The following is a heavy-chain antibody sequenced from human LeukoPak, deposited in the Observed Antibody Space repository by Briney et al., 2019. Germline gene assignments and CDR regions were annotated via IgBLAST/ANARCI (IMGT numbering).Heavy chain of an antibody. CDR1: GYTFTGFF. Sequence: ASVKVSCKTSGYTFTGFFIRWVRLAPGQGLEWMGWINPKTGGTNYGQKFHGRVTMTRDTSVSTVYMELRRLRYDDTAVYYCARGREILVVPFYYYIDVWGRGTTVTVSS. D-gene: IGHD2-2*01. CDR2: INPKTGGT. CDR3: ARGREILVVPFYYYIDV. J-gene: IGHJ6*03. V-gene: IGHV1-2*02.